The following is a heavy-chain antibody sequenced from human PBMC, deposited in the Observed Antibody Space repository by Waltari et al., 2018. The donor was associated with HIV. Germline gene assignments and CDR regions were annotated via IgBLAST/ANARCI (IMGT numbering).Heavy chain of an antibody. V-gene: IGHV3-43D*03. J-gene: IGHJ4*02. CDR1: GFTFDDYA. D-gene: IGHD6-19*01. CDR2: ISWDGGST. CDR3: AKVVGGSSSGWFDY. Sequence: EVQLVESGGVVVQPGGSLRLSCAASGFTFDDYAIQWVRQAPGKGLEWVSLISWDGGSTYYADSVKGRFTISRDNSKNSLYLQMNSLRAEDTALYYCAKVVGGSSSGWFDYWGQGTLVTVSS.